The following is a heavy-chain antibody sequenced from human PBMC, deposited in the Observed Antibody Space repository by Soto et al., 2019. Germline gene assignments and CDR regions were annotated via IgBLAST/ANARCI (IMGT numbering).Heavy chain of an antibody. CDR2: ISWNSGNI. V-gene: IGHV3-9*01. CDR3: ARVSYGSSGWYDRWGMDV. D-gene: IGHD6-19*01. Sequence: PGGSLRLSCAGSGFTFEDYGMHWVRQGPGKGLEWVAGISWNSGNIHYADSVKGRFTISRDNAKNSLYLQMHSLRAEDTAVYFCARVSYGSSGWYDRWGMDVWGQGTTVTVSS. J-gene: IGHJ6*02. CDR1: GFTFEDYG.